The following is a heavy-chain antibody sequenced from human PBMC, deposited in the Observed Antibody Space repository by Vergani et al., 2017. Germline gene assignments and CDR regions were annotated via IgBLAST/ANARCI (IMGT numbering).Heavy chain of an antibody. Sequence: EVQLVQSGAEVKKPGESLKISCKGSGYSFTSYWIGWVRQMPGKGLEWMGIIYPGDSNTRYSPSFQGQVTISADKSISTAYLQWSSLKASDTAMYYCATRYCSSTSCYGGHFQHWGQGTLVTVSS. J-gene: IGHJ1*01. CDR3: ATRYCSSTSCYGGHFQH. CDR1: GYSFTSYW. V-gene: IGHV5-51*03. CDR2: IYPGDSNT. D-gene: IGHD2-2*01.